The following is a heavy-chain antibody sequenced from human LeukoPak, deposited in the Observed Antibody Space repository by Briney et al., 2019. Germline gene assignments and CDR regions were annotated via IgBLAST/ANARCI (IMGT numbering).Heavy chain of an antibody. CDR2: IRYDGSNK. Sequence: QPGGSLRLSCAASGFTFSSYGMHWVRQAPGKGLEGVAFIRYDGSNKYYADSVKGRFTISRDNSKNTLYLQMNSLRAEDTAVYYCARGEVVGATTCYYGMDVWGQGTTVTVSS. V-gene: IGHV3-30*02. CDR1: GFTFSSYG. CDR3: ARGEVVGATTCYYGMDV. J-gene: IGHJ6*02. D-gene: IGHD1-26*01.